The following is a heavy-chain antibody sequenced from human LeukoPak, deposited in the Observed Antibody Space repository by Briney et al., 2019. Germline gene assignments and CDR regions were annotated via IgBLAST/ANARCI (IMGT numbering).Heavy chain of an antibody. CDR3: ARERLRYFDWLLSPYYYYYGMDV. CDR1: GFTFGSYG. D-gene: IGHD3-9*01. Sequence: PGGSLRLSCAASGFTFGSYGMHWVRQAPGKGLEWVAVISYDGSNKYYADSVKGRFTISRDNSKNTLYLQMNSLRAEDTAVYYCARERLRYFDWLLSPYYYYYGMDVWGQGTTVTVSS. CDR2: ISYDGSNK. V-gene: IGHV3-30*03. J-gene: IGHJ6*02.